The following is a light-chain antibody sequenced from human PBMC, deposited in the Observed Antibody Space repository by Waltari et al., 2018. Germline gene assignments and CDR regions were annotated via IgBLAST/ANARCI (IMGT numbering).Light chain of an antibody. CDR2: DAS. CDR3: QQYDNLPLA. Sequence: DIQMTQSPSSLSASVGDRVTITCQASQDISKYLNWYQQKPGKAPRTLIYDASNLETGVPSRFSGSGSGTDFTFTIFSLQPEDIATYYCQQYDNLPLAFGQGTRLEIK. V-gene: IGKV1-33*01. CDR1: QDISKY. J-gene: IGKJ5*01.